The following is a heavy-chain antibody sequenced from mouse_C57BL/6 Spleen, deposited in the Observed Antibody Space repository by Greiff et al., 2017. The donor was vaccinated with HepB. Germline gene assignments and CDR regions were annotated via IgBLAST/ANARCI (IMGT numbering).Heavy chain of an antibody. Sequence: QVQLQQPGAELVKPGASVKLSCKASGYTFTSYWMHWVKQRPGQGLEWIGMIHPNSGSTNYNEKFKSKATLTVDKSSSTAYMQLSSLTSEDSAVYYCARNNFLAEGFDYWGQGTTLTVSS. CDR1: GYTFTSYW. CDR2: IHPNSGST. V-gene: IGHV1-64*01. J-gene: IGHJ2*01. CDR3: ARNNFLAEGFDY.